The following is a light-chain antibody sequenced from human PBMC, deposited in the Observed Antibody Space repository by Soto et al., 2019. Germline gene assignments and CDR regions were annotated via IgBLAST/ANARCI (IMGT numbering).Light chain of an antibody. V-gene: IGKV3-11*01. Sequence: TVLTQSPATLSLSPGERATLSCRTSQSVGTYLAWYQQKPGQAPRLLIYDASNRAAGIPARFSGSGSETDFTLTISSLEPEDFAVYYCQQRLDWAFGQGTKVDIK. J-gene: IGKJ1*01. CDR1: QSVGTY. CDR2: DAS. CDR3: QQRLDWA.